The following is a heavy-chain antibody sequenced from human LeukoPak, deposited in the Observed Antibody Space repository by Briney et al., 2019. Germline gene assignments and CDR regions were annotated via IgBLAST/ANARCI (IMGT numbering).Heavy chain of an antibody. V-gene: IGHV4-59*01. Sequence: PSETLSLTCTVSGGSISSYYWSWIRQPPGKGLEWIGYIYYSGSTNYNPSLKSRVTISVDTSKNQFSLKLSSVTAADTAVYYCAASSIAAAGRFDYWGQGTLVTVSS. CDR1: GGSISSYY. CDR2: IYYSGST. CDR3: AASSIAAAGRFDY. D-gene: IGHD6-13*01. J-gene: IGHJ4*02.